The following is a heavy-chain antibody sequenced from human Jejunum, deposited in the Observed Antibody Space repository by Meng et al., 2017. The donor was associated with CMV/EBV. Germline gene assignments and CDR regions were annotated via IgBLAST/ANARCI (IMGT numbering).Heavy chain of an antibody. CDR2: INDDGPAL. Sequence: LSCGGSGFTFSTHCLPSVRQAPGKGLEWLANINDDGPALYYVDAVTVRFTISRDTVENSLFLQMNSLRADDTAVYYCARDRNLTFWGQGTLVTVSS. CDR3: ARDRNLTF. CDR1: GFTFSTHC. D-gene: IGHD3-9*01. V-gene: IGHV3-7*01. J-gene: IGHJ4*02.